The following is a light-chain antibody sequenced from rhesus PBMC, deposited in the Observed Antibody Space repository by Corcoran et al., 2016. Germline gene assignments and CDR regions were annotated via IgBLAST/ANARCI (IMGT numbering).Light chain of an antibody. Sequence: DIQMTQSPSSLSASIGDRVTITCRASQDITNDLAWYQQKPGEIPKFWLYVASTLQSGIPFRVSGSGSGTDFTLTISSLQPEDFSTYYCQHYSSLPYSFGQGTRVEIK. CDR2: VAS. V-gene: IGKV1S8*01. CDR3: QHYSSLPYS. J-gene: IGKJ2*01. CDR1: QDITND.